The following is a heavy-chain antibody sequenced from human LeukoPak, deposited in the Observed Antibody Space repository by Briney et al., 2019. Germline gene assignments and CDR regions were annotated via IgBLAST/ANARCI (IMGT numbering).Heavy chain of an antibody. D-gene: IGHD3-22*01. CDR2: IIPIFGTA. V-gene: IGHV1-69*05. CDR1: GGTFSSYA. CDR3: ARGEFDDSRGYGDAFDI. J-gene: IGHJ3*02. Sequence: SVKVSCKASGGTFSSYAISWVRQAPGQGLEWMGGIIPIFGTANYAQKFQGRVTITTDESTSTAYMELSSLRSEDTAVYYWARGEFDDSRGYGDAFDIWGQGTMVTVSS.